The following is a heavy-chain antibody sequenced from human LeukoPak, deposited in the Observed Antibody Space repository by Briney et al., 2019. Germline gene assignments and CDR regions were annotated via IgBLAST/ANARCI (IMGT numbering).Heavy chain of an antibody. V-gene: IGHV3-7*03. J-gene: IGHJ4*02. CDR2: IKLDGSEK. D-gene: IGHD3-3*01. Sequence: GGSLRLSCVASGFTFGKYWMSWVRQAPGKGLEWVANIKLDGSEKNYVDSVKGRFTISGDNTKNSLYLQMNSLRAEDTAVFYCARDQYDTWSRRGNFDSWGQGTLVIVSS. CDR1: GFTFGKYW. CDR3: ARDQYDTWSRRGNFDS.